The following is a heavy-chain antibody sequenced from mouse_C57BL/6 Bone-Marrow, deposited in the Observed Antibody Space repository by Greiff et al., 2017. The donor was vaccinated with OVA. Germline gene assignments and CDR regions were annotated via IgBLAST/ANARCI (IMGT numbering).Heavy chain of an antibody. CDR3: ARREYYGSSYGYFDY. Sequence: QVQLQQPGAELVRPGSSVKLSCKASGYTFTSYWMDWVKQRPGQGLEWIGNIYPSDSETHYNQKFKDKATLTVDKSSSTAYMQLSSLTSEDDAVYYCARREYYGSSYGYFDYWGQGTTLTVSS. J-gene: IGHJ2*01. CDR2: IYPSDSET. V-gene: IGHV1-61*01. CDR1: GYTFTSYW. D-gene: IGHD1-1*01.